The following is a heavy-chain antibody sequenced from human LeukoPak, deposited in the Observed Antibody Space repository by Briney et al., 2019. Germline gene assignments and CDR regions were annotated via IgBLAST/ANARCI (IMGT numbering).Heavy chain of an antibody. CDR2: IYSSGST. J-gene: IGHJ6*03. CDR3: ARDPHYYYYMDV. Sequence: SETLSLTCAVSGASISGSNYYWGWIRQPPGKGLEWIGNIYSSGSTYYSASLQSRVTISIDTSKNQFSLQLNSVTPEDTAVYYCARDPHYYYYMDVWGKGTTVTVSS. V-gene: IGHV4-39*07. CDR1: GASISGSNYY.